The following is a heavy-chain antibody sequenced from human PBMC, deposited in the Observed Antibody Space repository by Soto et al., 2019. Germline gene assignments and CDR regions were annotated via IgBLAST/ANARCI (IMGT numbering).Heavy chain of an antibody. CDR3: VRTVAVAGTNVPDYFDH. D-gene: IGHD6-19*01. V-gene: IGHV4-38-2*01. CDR2: SHQSGIT. CDR1: GYAISNGYY. Sequence: KPSETLSLTCAVSGYAISNGYYWGWVRQPPGKGLEWIGDSHQSGITHHSPSLKGRVITSMLTSKNQFSLDLISVTAADTAVYYCVRTVAVAGTNVPDYFDHWGQGIQVTVSS. J-gene: IGHJ4*02.